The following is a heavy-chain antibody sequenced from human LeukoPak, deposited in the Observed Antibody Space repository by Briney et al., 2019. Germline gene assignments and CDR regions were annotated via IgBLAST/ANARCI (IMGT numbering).Heavy chain of an antibody. D-gene: IGHD3-3*01. CDR2: IIPILGIA. V-gene: IGHV1-69*04. CDR1: GGTFSSYA. J-gene: IGHJ6*03. CDR3: ARDSPRERITIFGVVRDYYYYYMDV. Sequence: ASVKVSCKASGGTFSSYAISWVRQAPGQGLEWMGRIIPILGIANYAQKFQGRVTITTDESTSTAYMELSSLRSEDTAVYYCARDSPRERITIFGVVRDYYYYYMDVWGKGTTVTVSS.